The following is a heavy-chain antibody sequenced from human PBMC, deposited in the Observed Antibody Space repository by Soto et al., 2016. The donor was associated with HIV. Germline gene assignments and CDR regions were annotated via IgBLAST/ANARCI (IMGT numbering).Heavy chain of an antibody. Sequence: SVKGRFTISRDNAKNSLSLQINSLRAEDTAVYYCARDPGRDDYIHWFDFWGQGTLVTVSS. D-gene: IGHD4-4*01. V-gene: IGHV3-11*04. CDR3: ARDPGRDDYIHWFDF. J-gene: IGHJ5*01.